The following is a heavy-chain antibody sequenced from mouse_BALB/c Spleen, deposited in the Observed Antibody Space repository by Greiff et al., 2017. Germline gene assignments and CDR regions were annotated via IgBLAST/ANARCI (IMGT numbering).Heavy chain of an antibody. Sequence: VQLKESGPGLVKPSQSLSLTCTVTGYSITSDYAWNWIRQFPGNKLEWMGYISYSGSTSYNPSLKSRISITRDTSKNQFFLQLNSVTTEDTATYYCARGGGYFAWFAYWGQGTLVTVSA. CDR2: ISYSGST. CDR1: GYSITSDYA. V-gene: IGHV3-2*02. J-gene: IGHJ3*01. D-gene: IGHD2-3*01. CDR3: ARGGGYFAWFAY.